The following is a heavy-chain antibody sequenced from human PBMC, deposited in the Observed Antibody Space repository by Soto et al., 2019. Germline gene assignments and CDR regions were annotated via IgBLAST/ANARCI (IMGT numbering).Heavy chain of an antibody. CDR1: GGTFSTSA. CDR2: IMPVFATP. V-gene: IGHV1-69*12. D-gene: IGHD3-3*02. CDR3: ARAKDRQQLGGNYYYILDV. J-gene: IGHJ6*02. Sequence: QVQLMQSGAEVKKPGSSVKVSCKASGGTFSTSAISWVRQAPGEGLEWVGVIMPVFATPDYAQKFQGRVIITADESTNTAYLELTSRTTDDTAVYYWARAKDRQQLGGNYYYILDVWGQGTAITVSS.